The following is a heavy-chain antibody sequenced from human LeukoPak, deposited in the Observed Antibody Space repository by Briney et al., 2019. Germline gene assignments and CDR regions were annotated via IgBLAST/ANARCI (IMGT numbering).Heavy chain of an antibody. D-gene: IGHD3-9*01. J-gene: IGHJ3*02. CDR2: IKQDGSEK. CDR3: ARALRYFDWLLPFDI. CDR1: GFTFSSYW. V-gene: IGHV3-7*03. Sequence: GGSLRLSCAASGFTFSSYWMSWVRQAPGKGLEWVANIKQDGSEKYYVDSVKGRFTISRDNAKNSLYLQMNSLRAEDTAVYYCARALRYFDWLLPFDIWGQGTMVTVSS.